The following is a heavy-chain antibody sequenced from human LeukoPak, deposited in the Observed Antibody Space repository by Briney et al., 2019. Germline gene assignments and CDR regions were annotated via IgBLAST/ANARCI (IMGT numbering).Heavy chain of an antibody. CDR2: IWYDGSNK. D-gene: IGHD6-6*01. V-gene: IGHV3-33*01. CDR1: GLTFSSYG. Sequence: GGSLRLSCAASGLTFSSYGMHWVRQAPGKGLEWVAVIWYDGSNKYYADSVKGRFTISRDNSKNALYLQMNSLRAEDTAVYYCARDLLVSEDAFDIWGQGTMVTVSS. J-gene: IGHJ3*02. CDR3: ARDLLVSEDAFDI.